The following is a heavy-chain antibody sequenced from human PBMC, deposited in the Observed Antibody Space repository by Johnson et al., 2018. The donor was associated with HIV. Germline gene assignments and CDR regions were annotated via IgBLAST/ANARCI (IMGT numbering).Heavy chain of an antibody. J-gene: IGHJ3*02. Sequence: QVQLVESGGGVVQPGRSLRLSCAASGFTFSSYAMHWVRQAPGTGLEWVAVISYDGSNKYYADSVKGRFPISRDKSKNTLYLQLNSLRAEDTAVYHCARERYGSQVIDAFDIWGQGTMVTVSS. V-gene: IGHV3-30*04. CDR3: ARERYGSQVIDAFDI. CDR2: ISYDGSNK. D-gene: IGHD2-15*01. CDR1: GFTFSSYA.